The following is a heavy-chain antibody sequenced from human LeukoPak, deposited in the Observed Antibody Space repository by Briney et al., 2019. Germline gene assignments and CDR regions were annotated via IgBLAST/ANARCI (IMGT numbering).Heavy chain of an antibody. CDR1: GYTFTGYY. CDR2: INPNSGGT. D-gene: IGHD3-10*01. V-gene: IGHV1-2*02. Sequence: ASVKVSCKSSGYTFTGYYMHWVRQAPGQGLEWMGWINPNSGGTNYAQKSQGRVTMTRDTSIGTAYMELSRLRSDDTAVYYCAREPYITMVRGVISYYYYGMDVWGQGTTVTVSS. J-gene: IGHJ6*02. CDR3: AREPYITMVRGVISYYYYGMDV.